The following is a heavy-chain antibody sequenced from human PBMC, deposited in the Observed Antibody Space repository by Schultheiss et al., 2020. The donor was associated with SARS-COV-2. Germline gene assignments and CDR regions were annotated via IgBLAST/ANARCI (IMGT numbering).Heavy chain of an antibody. CDR1: GGSFSGYY. J-gene: IGHJ4*02. Sequence: SETLSLTCAVYGGSFSGYYWSWIRQPPGKGLEWIGSIYHSGSTNYNPSLKSRVTISVDTSKNQFSLKLSSVTAADTAVYYCARGRPPDYWGQGTLVTVSS. V-gene: IGHV4-34*01. CDR2: IYHSGST. CDR3: ARGRPPDY.